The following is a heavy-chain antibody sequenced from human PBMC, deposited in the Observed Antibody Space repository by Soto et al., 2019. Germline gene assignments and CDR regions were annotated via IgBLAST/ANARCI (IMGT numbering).Heavy chain of an antibody. V-gene: IGHV3-7*01. CDR2: IKQDGSEK. CDR1: GFTFSSYW. J-gene: IGHJ5*02. Sequence: PGGSLRLSCAASGFTFSSYWMSWVRQAPGKGLEWVANIKQDGSEKYYVDSVKGRFTISRDNAKNSLYLQMNSLRAEDTAVYYCARDLWIAAAESPNWFDPWGQGTLVTVSS. CDR3: ARDLWIAAAESPNWFDP. D-gene: IGHD6-13*01.